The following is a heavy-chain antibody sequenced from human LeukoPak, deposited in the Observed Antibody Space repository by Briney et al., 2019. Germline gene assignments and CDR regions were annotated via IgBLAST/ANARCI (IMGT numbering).Heavy chain of an antibody. D-gene: IGHD5-12*01. V-gene: IGHV3-30-3*01. CDR3: AREGVATIGLDY. Sequence: GGSLRLSCAASGFTFSSYAMHWVRQAPGKGLEWVAVISYDGSNKYYADSVKGRFTISRDNSKNTLYLQMNSLRAEDTAVYYCAREGVATIGLDYWGQGTLVTVSS. CDR1: GFTFSSYA. J-gene: IGHJ4*02. CDR2: ISYDGSNK.